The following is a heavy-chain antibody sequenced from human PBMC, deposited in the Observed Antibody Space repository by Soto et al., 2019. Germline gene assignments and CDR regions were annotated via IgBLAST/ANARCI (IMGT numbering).Heavy chain of an antibody. CDR2: ILYDGGNK. J-gene: IGHJ4*02. D-gene: IGHD6-13*01. CDR1: GFTFTTYT. V-gene: IGHV3-30-3*01. Sequence: QAQLVESGGGVVQPGRSLRLSCAASGFTFTTYTMHWVRQAPGKGPEWVADILYDGGNKYYADSVKGRFTISRDSSQNTRFLQMNSLRAEDTAVYYCAREAHSSSWYYFDYWGPGTLVTVSS. CDR3: AREAHSSSWYYFDY.